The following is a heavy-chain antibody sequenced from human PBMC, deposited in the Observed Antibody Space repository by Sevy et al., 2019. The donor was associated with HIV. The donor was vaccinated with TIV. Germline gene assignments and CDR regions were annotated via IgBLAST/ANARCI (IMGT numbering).Heavy chain of an antibody. D-gene: IGHD3-22*01. CDR2: ISGSGTTI. J-gene: IGHJ4*02. V-gene: IGHV3-48*01. CDR1: GFKFSSYS. CDR3: ARDPAYFDSSGYYDY. Sequence: GGSLILSCAASGFKFSSYSMNWVRQAPGKGLEWLSYISGSGTTIYYAYSVKGRFTISRDSVKNSLYLQMNSLKAEDTAVYYCARDPAYFDSSGYYDYWGQGSQVTVSS.